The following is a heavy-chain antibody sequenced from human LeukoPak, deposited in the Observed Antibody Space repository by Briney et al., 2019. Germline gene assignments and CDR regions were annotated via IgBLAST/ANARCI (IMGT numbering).Heavy chain of an antibody. D-gene: IGHD4-23*01. J-gene: IGHJ4*02. Sequence: SETLSLTCVVSGXSISSSNWWNWVRQPPGKGLEWIGKIHQSGSTKYNPSLNSQVTISVDKSKNQFSLILSSVTAADTAVYYCARGGNSPFDYWGQGTLVTVSS. CDR1: GXSISSSNW. V-gene: IGHV4-4*02. CDR2: IHQSGST. CDR3: ARGGNSPFDY.